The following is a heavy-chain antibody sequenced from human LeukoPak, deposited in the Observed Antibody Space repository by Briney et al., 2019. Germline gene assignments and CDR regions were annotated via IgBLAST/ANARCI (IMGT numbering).Heavy chain of an antibody. V-gene: IGHV4-38-2*02. CDR1: GYSISSGYY. CDR3: ASYSSRIETFDY. Sequence: SETLSLTCTVSGYSISSGYYWGWIRQPPGKGLEWIGSIYYSGSTYYNPSLKSRVTISVDTSKNQFSLRLSSVTAADTAVYYCASYSSRIETFDYWGQGTLVTVSS. CDR2: IYYSGST. D-gene: IGHD6-13*01. J-gene: IGHJ4*02.